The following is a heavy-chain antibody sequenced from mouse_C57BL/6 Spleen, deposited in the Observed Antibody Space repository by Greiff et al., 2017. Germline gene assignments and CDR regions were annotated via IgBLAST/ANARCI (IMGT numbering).Heavy chain of an antibody. J-gene: IGHJ4*01. CDR3: ARQNGYGAMDN. D-gene: IGHD2-10*02. Sequence: EVQLVESGGDLVKPGGSLKLSCAASGFTFSSYGMSWVRQTPDKRLEWVATISSGGSYTYSPDSVKGRFTISGDNAKNTLYLQMSSLKSEDTAMYYCARQNGYGAMDNWGQGTSGTVSS. V-gene: IGHV5-6*01. CDR1: GFTFSSYG. CDR2: ISSGGSYT.